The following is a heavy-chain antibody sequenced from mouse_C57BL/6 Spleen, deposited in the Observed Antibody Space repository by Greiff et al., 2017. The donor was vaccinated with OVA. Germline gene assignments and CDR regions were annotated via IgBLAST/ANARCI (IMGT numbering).Heavy chain of an antibody. V-gene: IGHV1-19*01. Sequence: EVQGVESGPVLVKPGASVKMSCKASGYTFTDYYMNWVKQSHGKSLEWIGVINPYNGGTSYNQKFKGKATLTVDKSSSTAYMELNSLTSEDSAVYYCARNYGNFDYWGQGTTLTVSS. D-gene: IGHD2-1*01. CDR2: INPYNGGT. CDR1: GYTFTDYY. CDR3: ARNYGNFDY. J-gene: IGHJ2*01.